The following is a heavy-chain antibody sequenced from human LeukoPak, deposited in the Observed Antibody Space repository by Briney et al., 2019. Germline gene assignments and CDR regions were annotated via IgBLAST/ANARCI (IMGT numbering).Heavy chain of an antibody. Sequence: GGSLRLSCAASGFTFSSYAVSWVRQAPGKGLEWVSPISGSGSSTYYADSVKGRFTISRDNSKNTLYLQMNSLRAEDTAVYYCAKGVAVASPYYFDYWGQGTLVTVSS. J-gene: IGHJ4*02. CDR2: ISGSGSST. CDR3: AKGVAVASPYYFDY. D-gene: IGHD6-19*01. V-gene: IGHV3-23*01. CDR1: GFTFSSYA.